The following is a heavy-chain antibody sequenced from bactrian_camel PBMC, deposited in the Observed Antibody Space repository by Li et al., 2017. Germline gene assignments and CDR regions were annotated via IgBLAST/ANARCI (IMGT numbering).Heavy chain of an antibody. D-gene: IGHD1*01. V-gene: IGHV3S40*01. Sequence: QLVESGGDLVQPGGSLRLSCTASGFPFGHSSMSWLRQAPGKGLGWVSAVSEGGNTYYLDSVKGRFTISRDNVKNTLYLQMNSLKSEDTALYYCTTSRNWFDRAEYEYWGQGTQVTVS. CDR1: GFPFGHSS. CDR2: VSEGGNT. CDR3: TTSRNWFDRAEYEY. J-gene: IGHJ4*01.